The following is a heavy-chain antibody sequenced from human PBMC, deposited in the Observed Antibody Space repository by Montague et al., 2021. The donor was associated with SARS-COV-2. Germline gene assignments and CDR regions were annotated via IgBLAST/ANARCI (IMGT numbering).Heavy chain of an antibody. CDR2: IWYDGSNK. CDR1: GFTFSSYG. D-gene: IGHD3-16*02. CDR3: ARDGLDDYVWGSYHPDRCFDL. Sequence: SLRLSCAASGFTFSSYGMHWVRQAPGKGLEWVAVIWYDGSNKYYADSVKGRFTISRDNSKNTLYLQMNSLRAEDTAVYYCARDGLDDYVWGSYHPDRCFDLWGRGTLVTVSS. J-gene: IGHJ2*01. V-gene: IGHV3-33*08.